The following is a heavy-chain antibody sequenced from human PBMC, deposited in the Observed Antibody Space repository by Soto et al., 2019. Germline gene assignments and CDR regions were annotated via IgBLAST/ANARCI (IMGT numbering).Heavy chain of an antibody. J-gene: IGHJ4*02. Sequence: SETLSLTCTVSGGSVSSGSYYWSWIRQPPGKGLEWIGYIYYSGSTNYNPSLKSRVTISVDTSKNQFSLKLSSVTAADTAVYYCARYRVDCSSTSCLYYFDYWGQGTLVTVSS. D-gene: IGHD2-2*01. V-gene: IGHV4-61*01. CDR1: GGSVSSGSYY. CDR2: IYYSGST. CDR3: ARYRVDCSSTSCLYYFDY.